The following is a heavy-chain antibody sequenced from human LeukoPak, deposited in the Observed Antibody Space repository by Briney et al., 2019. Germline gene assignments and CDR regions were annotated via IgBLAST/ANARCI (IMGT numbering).Heavy chain of an antibody. CDR2: ISWNSGSI. V-gene: IGHV3-9*01. CDR1: GFTFDDYA. CDR3: AKDSGPILLWFGG. J-gene: IGHJ4*02. D-gene: IGHD3-10*01. Sequence: PGGSLRLSCAASGFTFDDYAMHWLRQAPGKGLEWVSGISWNSGSIGYADSVKGRFTISRDNAKNSLYLQMNSLRAEDTALYYCAKDSGPILLWFGGWGQGTLVTVSS.